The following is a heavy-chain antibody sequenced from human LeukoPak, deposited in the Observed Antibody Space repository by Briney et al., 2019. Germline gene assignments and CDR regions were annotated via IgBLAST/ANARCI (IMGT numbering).Heavy chain of an antibody. CDR2: ISSSGSTI. CDR3: VGDYDLDAFDI. J-gene: IGHJ3*02. V-gene: IGHV3-11*01. CDR1: GFTFSDYY. D-gene: IGHD5-12*01. Sequence: GGSLRLSCAASGFTFSDYYMSWIRQAPGKGLEWVSYISSSGSTIYYADSVKGRFTISRDNAKNSLYLQMNSLRAEDTAVYYCVGDYDLDAFDIWGQGTMVTVSS.